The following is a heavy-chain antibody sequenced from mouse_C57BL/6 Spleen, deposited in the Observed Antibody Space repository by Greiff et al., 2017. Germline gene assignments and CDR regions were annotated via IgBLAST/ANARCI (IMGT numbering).Heavy chain of an antibody. D-gene: IGHD4-1*01. J-gene: IGHJ2*01. CDR1: GFTFSSYA. CDR3: ARDLDGTGFDY. CDR2: ISDGGSYT. V-gene: IGHV5-4*01. Sequence: EVHLVESGGGLVKPGGSLKLSCAASGFTFSSYAMSWVRQTPEKRLEWVATISDGGSYTYYPDNVKGRFTISRDNAKTNLYLQMSHLKSEDTAMYYCARDLDGTGFDYWGQGTTLTVSS.